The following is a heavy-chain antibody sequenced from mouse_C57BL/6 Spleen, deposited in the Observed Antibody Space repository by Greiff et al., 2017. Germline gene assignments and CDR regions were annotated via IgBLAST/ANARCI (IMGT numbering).Heavy chain of an antibody. V-gene: IGHV3-1*01. CDR1: GYSITSGYD. CDR3: ARDGGNWVWFAY. Sequence: DVQLVESGPGMVKPSQSLSLTCTVTGYSITSGYDWHWIRHFPGNKLEWMGYISYSGSTNYNPSLKSRISITHDTSKNHFFLKLNSVTTEDTATYYCARDGGNWVWFAYWGQGTLVTVSA. J-gene: IGHJ3*01. CDR2: ISYSGST. D-gene: IGHD4-1*01.